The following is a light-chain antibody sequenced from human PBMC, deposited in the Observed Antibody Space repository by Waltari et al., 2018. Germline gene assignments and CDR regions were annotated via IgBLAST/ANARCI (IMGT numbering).Light chain of an antibody. J-gene: IGLJ1*01. CDR3: NSFAVGSKFV. CDR2: EVA. Sequence: QSALTQPPSASGSPGQSVTISCTGTSSDVGSSNYVSWYQQHPGKPPKLLIYEVAKRPSGVPDRFSGSKSGNTASLTVSGLQVEDEADYYCNSFAVGSKFVFGTGTKVTVL. V-gene: IGLV2-8*01. CDR1: SSDVGSSNY.